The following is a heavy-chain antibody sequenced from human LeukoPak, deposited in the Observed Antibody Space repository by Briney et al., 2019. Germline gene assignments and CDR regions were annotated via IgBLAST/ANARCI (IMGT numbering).Heavy chain of an antibody. CDR3: AVSGWYLRSPDY. D-gene: IGHD6-19*01. Sequence: GASVKVSCKASGYTFTSYYMHWVRQAPGQGLEWMGIINPSGGSTSYAQNFQGRVTMTMDTSTSTVYMELSSLRSEDTAVYYCAVSGWYLRSPDYWGQGTLVTVSS. CDR1: GYTFTSYY. J-gene: IGHJ4*02. CDR2: INPSGGST. V-gene: IGHV1-46*01.